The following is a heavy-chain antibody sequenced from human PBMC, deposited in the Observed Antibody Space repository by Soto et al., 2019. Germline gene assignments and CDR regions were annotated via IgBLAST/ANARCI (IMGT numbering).Heavy chain of an antibody. J-gene: IGHJ3*02. V-gene: IGHV3-30-3*01. D-gene: IGHD3-10*01. CDR3: ARMGGISITMVRGVIINPPFDI. CDR1: GFTFSSYA. Sequence: GGSLRLSCAASGFTFSSYAMHWVRQAPGKGLEWVAVISYDGSNKYYADSVKGRFTISRDNSKNTLYLQMNSLRAEDTAVYYCARMGGISITMVRGVIINPPFDIWGQGTMVTVSS. CDR2: ISYDGSNK.